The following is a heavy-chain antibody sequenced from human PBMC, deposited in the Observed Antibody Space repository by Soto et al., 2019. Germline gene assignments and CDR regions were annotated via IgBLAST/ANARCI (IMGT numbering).Heavy chain of an antibody. CDR1: GFSLTTRGVG. V-gene: IGHV2-5*02. J-gene: IGHJ5*02. D-gene: IGHD3-16*01. CDR2: IYWDDDK. Sequence: QITLKESGPTLVKPTQTLTLTCTFSGFSLTTRGVGVGWFRQPPGKALECLALIYWDDDKRYSPSLQSRLSITKDTSKNQVVLTMTNVDPVDTAPYYCAHIPNYYQYDWFDPWGQGTLVSVSS. CDR3: AHIPNYYQYDWFDP.